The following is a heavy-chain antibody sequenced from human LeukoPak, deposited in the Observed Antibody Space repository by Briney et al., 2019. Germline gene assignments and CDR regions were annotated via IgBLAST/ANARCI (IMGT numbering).Heavy chain of an antibody. Sequence: WIGEINHSGSTNYNPSLKSRVTISVDTSKNQFSLKLSSVTAADTAVYYCARGRSGSLDYWGQGTLVTVSS. CDR3: ARGRSGSLDY. J-gene: IGHJ4*02. V-gene: IGHV4-34*01. CDR2: INHSGST. D-gene: IGHD1-26*01.